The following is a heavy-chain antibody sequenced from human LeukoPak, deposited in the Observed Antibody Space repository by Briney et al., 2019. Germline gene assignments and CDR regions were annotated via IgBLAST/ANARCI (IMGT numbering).Heavy chain of an antibody. D-gene: IGHD3-10*01. CDR1: GGTFSSYA. V-gene: IGHV1-69*05. CDR2: IIPIFGTA. CDR3: ARVSTGITMVRGPILYYFDY. J-gene: IGHJ4*03. Sequence: SVKVSCKASGGTFSSYAISWVRQAPGQGLEWMGGIIPIFGTANYAQKFQGRVTITTDESTSTAYIELSSLRSEDTAVYYCARVSTGITMVRGPILYYFDYWGQGTMVTVSS.